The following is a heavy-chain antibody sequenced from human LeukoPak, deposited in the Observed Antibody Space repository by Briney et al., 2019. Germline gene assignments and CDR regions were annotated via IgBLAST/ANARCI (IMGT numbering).Heavy chain of an antibody. CDR2: ISSSSSYI. D-gene: IGHD5-18*01. J-gene: IGHJ4*02. Sequence: GGSLRLSCAASGFTFSSYSMNWVRQAPGKGLEWVSSISSSSSYIYSADSVKGRFTISRDNAKNSLYLQMNSLRAEDTAVYYCARDLNDQYSYGHYSDYWGQGTLVTVSS. CDR3: ARDLNDQYSYGHYSDY. CDR1: GFTFSSYS. V-gene: IGHV3-21*01.